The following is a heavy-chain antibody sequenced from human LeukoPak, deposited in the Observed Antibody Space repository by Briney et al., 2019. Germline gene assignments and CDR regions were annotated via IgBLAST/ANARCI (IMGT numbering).Heavy chain of an antibody. D-gene: IGHD2-2*01. CDR2: IYYSGST. J-gene: IGHJ4*02. CDR3: ARTFDSTTVFDY. CDR1: GGSISSGGYY. Sequence: SQTLSLTCTVSGGSISSGGYYWSWVRQHPGKGLEWIGYIYYSGSTSYSPSLKSRVTISVDTSKNQSSLKLSSVTAADTAVYYCARTFDSTTVFDYWGQGALVTVSS. V-gene: IGHV4-31*03.